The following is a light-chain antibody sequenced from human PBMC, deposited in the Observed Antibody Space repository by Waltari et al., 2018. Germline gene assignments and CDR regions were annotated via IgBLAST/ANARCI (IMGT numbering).Light chain of an antibody. CDR2: ADS. CDR1: HLASTW. V-gene: IGLV3-1*01. Sequence: SFELTQPSSVSVSPGQTASIACSGDHLASTWTSWYQQKAGQSPGLVIYADSERPSGVPGRFSAARSGDTVTLNISGTQDLDEADYYCQTWDSNIFVFGPGTKVTVL. CDR3: QTWDSNIFV. J-gene: IGLJ1*01.